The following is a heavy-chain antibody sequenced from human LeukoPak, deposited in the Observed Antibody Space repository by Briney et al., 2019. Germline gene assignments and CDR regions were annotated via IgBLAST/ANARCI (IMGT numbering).Heavy chain of an antibody. Sequence: GGSLRLSCAASGFIFSSYSMSWVRQAPGKGLEWVSSISSSSSYIYYADSVKGRFTISRDNAKNSLYLQMNSLRAEDTAVYYCAREGAPYSSSDRFDPWGQGTLVTVSS. CDR2: ISSSSSYI. J-gene: IGHJ5*02. V-gene: IGHV3-21*01. CDR1: GFIFSSYS. CDR3: AREGAPYSSSDRFDP. D-gene: IGHD6-6*01.